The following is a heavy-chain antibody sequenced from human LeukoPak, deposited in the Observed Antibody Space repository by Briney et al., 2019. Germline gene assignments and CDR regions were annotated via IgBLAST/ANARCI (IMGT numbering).Heavy chain of an antibody. J-gene: IGHJ4*03. CDR1: GGSFSRYY. V-gene: IGHV4-34*01. Sequence: SETLSLTCAVYGGSFSRYYWSWIRQSPGKGLEWIAEIDHRGDTNYNPSVKSRVTISVDTSKNQFSLKVRSLSAADTAVYYCARGATISETGYFDYWGQGTLVTVSS. CDR3: ARGATISETGYFDY. CDR2: IDHRGDT. D-gene: IGHD5-24*01.